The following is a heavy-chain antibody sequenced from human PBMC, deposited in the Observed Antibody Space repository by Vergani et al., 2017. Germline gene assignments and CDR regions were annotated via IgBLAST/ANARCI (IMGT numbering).Heavy chain of an antibody. V-gene: IGHV3-30*04. CDR2: ISYDGSNK. CDR3: AKDHIVLIQGYCFDY. CDR1: GFTFSSYA. Sequence: VQLLESGGGVVQPGRSLRLSCAASGFTFSSYAMHWVRQAPGKGLEWVAVISYDGSNKYYADSVKGRFTISRDNSKNTLYLQMNSLRAEDTAVYYCAKDHIVLIQGYCFDYWGQGTLVTVSS. D-gene: IGHD2-8*01. J-gene: IGHJ4*02.